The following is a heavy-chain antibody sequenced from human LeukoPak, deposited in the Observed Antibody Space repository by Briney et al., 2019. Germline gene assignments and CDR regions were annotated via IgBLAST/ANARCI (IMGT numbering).Heavy chain of an antibody. CDR2: INWNGGST. J-gene: IGHJ6*03. D-gene: IGHD2-15*01. V-gene: IGHV3-20*04. CDR1: GFTFDDYG. CDR3: VRGGAAGTNYYYYYYMDV. Sequence: GGSLRLSCAASGFTFDDYGMSWVRQAPGKGLEWVSGINWNGGSTGYADSVKGRFTISRDNAKNSLYLQMNSLRAEDTAVYYCVRGGAAGTNYYYYYYMDVWGKGTTVTVSS.